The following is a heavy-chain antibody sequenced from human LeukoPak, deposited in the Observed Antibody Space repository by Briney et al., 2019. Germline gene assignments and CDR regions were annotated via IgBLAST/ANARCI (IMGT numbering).Heavy chain of an antibody. D-gene: IGHD3-22*01. CDR2: INPNSGGT. V-gene: IGHV1-2*06. J-gene: IGHJ1*01. CDR3: ARVPYYDSSGYTEYFQH. Sequence: ASVKVSCKASGYTFTGYYMHWVRQAPGQGLEWMGRINPNSGGTNYAQKFQGRVTMTRDKSISTAYMELSRLRSDDTAVYYCARVPYYDSSGYTEYFQHWGQGTLVTVSS. CDR1: GYTFTGYY.